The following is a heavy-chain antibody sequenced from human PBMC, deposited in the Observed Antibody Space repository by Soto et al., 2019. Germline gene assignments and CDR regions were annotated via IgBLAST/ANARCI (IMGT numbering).Heavy chain of an antibody. D-gene: IGHD5-18*01. CDR1: GHTGTSYT. CDR2: INAGNSNT. CDR3: ARDPGYSYGYN. Sequence: ASGKVCSEVSGHTGTSYTTYLLRQARGQRLEWMGWINAGNSNTKYSQKFQGRVTITRDTSASTAYMELSSLRSEDTAVYYCARDPGYSYGYNWG. V-gene: IGHV1-3*01. J-gene: IGHJ1*01.